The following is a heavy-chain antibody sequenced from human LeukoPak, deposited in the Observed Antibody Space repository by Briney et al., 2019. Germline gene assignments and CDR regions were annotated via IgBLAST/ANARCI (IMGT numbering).Heavy chain of an antibody. CDR2: IYYSGST. V-gene: IGHV4-31*03. J-gene: IGHJ4*02. CDR3: ARVWYDFWSRTYYFDY. CDR1: GGSISSGGYY. D-gene: IGHD3-3*01. Sequence: SETLSLTCTVSGGSISSGGYYWSWIRQHPGKGLEWIGYIYYSGSTYYNPSLKSRVTISVDTSKNQFSLKLSSVTAADTAVYYCARVWYDFWSRTYYFDYWGQGTLVTVSS.